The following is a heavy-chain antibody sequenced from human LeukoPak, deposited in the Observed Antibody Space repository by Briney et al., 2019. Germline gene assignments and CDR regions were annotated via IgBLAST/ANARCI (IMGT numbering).Heavy chain of an antibody. CDR2: ISSSSYI. CDR3: ARSLYDSSGYYSMGFDY. D-gene: IGHD3-22*01. V-gene: IGHV3-21*01. CDR1: GFTFSSYS. Sequence: PGGSLRLSCAASGFTFSSYSMNWVRQAPGKGLEWVSSISSSSYIYYADSVKGRFTISRDNAKNSLYLQMNSLRAEDTAVYYCARSLYDSSGYYSMGFDYWGQGTLVTVSS. J-gene: IGHJ4*02.